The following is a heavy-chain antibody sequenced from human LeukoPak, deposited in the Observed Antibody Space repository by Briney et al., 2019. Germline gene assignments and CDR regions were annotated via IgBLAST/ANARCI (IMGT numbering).Heavy chain of an antibody. CDR1: GGSISSSSYY. V-gene: IGHV4-31*03. CDR3: ARDNSGSLFPPSFDY. Sequence: SETLSLTCTVSGGSISSSSYYWGWIRQHPGKGLEWIGYIYYSGSTYYNPSLKSRVNISVDTSKNQFSLMLRSVTAADTAIYYCARDNSGSLFPPSFDYWGQGTLVTVSS. J-gene: IGHJ4*02. D-gene: IGHD1-26*01. CDR2: IYYSGST.